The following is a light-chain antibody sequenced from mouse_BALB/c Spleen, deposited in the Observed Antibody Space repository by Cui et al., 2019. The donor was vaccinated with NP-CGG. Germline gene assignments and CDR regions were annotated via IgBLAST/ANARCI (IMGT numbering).Light chain of an antibody. CDR2: GTN. CDR1: TGAVTTSNY. J-gene: IGLJ1*01. V-gene: IGLV1*01. CDR3: ALWYSNHWV. Sequence: QAVVTKESGLTTSPGETVTLTCRSSTGAVTTSNYANWVQEKPDHLFTGLIGGTNNRAPGVPARFSGYLIGDKAALTSTGAQTEDEAIYFCALWYSNHWVFGGGTKLTVL.